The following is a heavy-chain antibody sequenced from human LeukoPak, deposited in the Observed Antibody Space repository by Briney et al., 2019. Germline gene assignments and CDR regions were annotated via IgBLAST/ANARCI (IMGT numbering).Heavy chain of an antibody. D-gene: IGHD6-19*01. CDR2: MNPNSGNT. J-gene: IGHJ6*03. V-gene: IGHV1-8*01. CDR1: GGTFTSYD. Sequence: ASVKVSCKASGGTFTSYDINWVRQATGQGLEWMGWMNPNSGNTGYPQKFQGRVTMTRNTSISTAYMELSRLRSDDTAVYYCARISSGWDSGYYYMDVWGKGTTVTISS. CDR3: ARISSGWDSGYYYMDV.